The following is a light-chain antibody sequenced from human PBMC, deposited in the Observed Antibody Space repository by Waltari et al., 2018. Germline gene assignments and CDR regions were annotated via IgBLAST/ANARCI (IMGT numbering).Light chain of an antibody. J-gene: IGKJ4*01. Sequence: EIVLTQSPGTLSLSPGDRATLSCRASQTVSTIALSWYQQKPGQAPRVLIYSTYNRPIGIPDRFSGSGSGTDFTLTINRLAPEDFAMYYCQQYDGIVVTFGGGTKVEI. CDR2: STY. CDR3: QQYDGIVVT. V-gene: IGKV3-20*01. CDR1: QTVSTIA.